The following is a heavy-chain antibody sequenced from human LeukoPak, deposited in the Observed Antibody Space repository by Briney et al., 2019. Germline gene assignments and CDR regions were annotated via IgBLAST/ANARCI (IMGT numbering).Heavy chain of an antibody. CDR3: ARVNSSSWYYYYYYMDV. V-gene: IGHV4-59*01. D-gene: IGHD6-13*01. J-gene: IGHJ6*03. CDR1: GGSISSYY. Sequence: PSDTLSLTCTVSGGSISSYYWSWIRQPPGKGLEWIGCIYYSGSTNYNPSLKSRVTISVDTSKNQFSLKLSSVTAADTAVYYCARVNSSSWYYYYYYMDVWGKGTTVTVSS. CDR2: IYYSGST.